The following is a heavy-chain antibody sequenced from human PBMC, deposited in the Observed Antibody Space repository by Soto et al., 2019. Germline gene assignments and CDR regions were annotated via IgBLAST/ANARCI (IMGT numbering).Heavy chain of an antibody. V-gene: IGHV3-23*01. D-gene: IGHD3-10*01. CDR2: ISGSGGST. CDR3: AKAAAVMVRGVIGYMDV. Sequence: PGGSLRLSCAASGFTFSSYAMSWVRQAPGKGLEWVSAISGSGGSTYYADSVKGRFTISRDNSKNTLYLQMNSLRAEDTAVYYCAKAAAVMVRGVIGYMDVWGKGTTVTVSS. J-gene: IGHJ6*03. CDR1: GFTFSSYA.